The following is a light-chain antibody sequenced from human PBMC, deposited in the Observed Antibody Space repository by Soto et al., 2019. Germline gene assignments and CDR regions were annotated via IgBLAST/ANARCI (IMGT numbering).Light chain of an antibody. Sequence: QSVLTQPPSVSGAPGQRVTISCTGSSSNIGAGYDVHWYQQLPGTAPKLLIYGNSNRPSGVPDRLSGSKSGTSASLAITGLKAEDEADYYCQSYDSSLSGGVFGGGTKATVL. CDR2: GNS. CDR3: QSYDSSLSGGV. V-gene: IGLV1-40*01. J-gene: IGLJ3*02. CDR1: SSNIGAGYD.